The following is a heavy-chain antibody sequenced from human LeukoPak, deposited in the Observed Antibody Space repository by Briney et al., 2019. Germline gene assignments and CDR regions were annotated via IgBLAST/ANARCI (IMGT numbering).Heavy chain of an antibody. V-gene: IGHV3-21*01. CDR3: ARRKAAAGKGGAFDI. Sequence: GGSLRLSCAASGFTFSSYSMNWVRQAQGKGLEWVSSISSSGSYIYYADLVKGRFTISRENAKNSLYLQMNSLRAEDTAVYYCARRKAAAGKGGAFDIWGQGTMVTVSS. D-gene: IGHD6-13*01. J-gene: IGHJ3*02. CDR2: ISSSGSYI. CDR1: GFTFSSYS.